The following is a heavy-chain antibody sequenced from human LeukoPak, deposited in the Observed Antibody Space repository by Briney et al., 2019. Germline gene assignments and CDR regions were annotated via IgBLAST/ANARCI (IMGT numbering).Heavy chain of an antibody. J-gene: IGHJ3*01. Sequence: SETLSLTCTVSGGSISNYYWGWIRQPPGKGLEWIGSIYYSGSTYYNPSLKSRVTISVDTSKNQFSLKLRSVTAADSAVYYCASLRKRGGAFDLWGQGKVVTVSS. CDR1: GGSISNYY. CDR2: IYYSGST. CDR3: ASLRKRGGAFDL. V-gene: IGHV4-39*07.